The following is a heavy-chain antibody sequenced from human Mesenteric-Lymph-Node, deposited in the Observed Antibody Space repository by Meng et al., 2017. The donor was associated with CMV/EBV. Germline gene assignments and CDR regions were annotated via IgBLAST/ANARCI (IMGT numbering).Heavy chain of an antibody. CDR3: AKDRVSWDSSGYSSDY. CDR1: GFTFSNYA. V-gene: IGHV3-23*01. J-gene: IGHJ4*02. Sequence: GESLKISCAASGFTFSNYAMSWVRQAPGKGLEWVSAISGSGGSTYYADSVKGRFTISRDNSKNTLYLQMNSLRAEDTAVYYCAKDRVSWDSSGYSSDYWGQGTLVTVSS. CDR2: ISGSGGST. D-gene: IGHD3-22*01.